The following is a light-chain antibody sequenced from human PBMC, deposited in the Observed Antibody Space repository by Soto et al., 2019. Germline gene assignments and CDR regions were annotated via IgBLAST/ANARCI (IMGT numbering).Light chain of an antibody. CDR1: QSIVTY. V-gene: IGKV1-5*01. CDR3: QQYNSYSPWT. Sequence: DIQMTQSPSSLSASVWGRVTITCRASQSIVTYLNWYLQKPGKAPKLLIYDASSLESGVPSRFSGSGSGTEFTLTIRSLQPDDLATYYCQQYNSYSPWTVGKGTKVGIK. CDR2: DAS. J-gene: IGKJ1*01.